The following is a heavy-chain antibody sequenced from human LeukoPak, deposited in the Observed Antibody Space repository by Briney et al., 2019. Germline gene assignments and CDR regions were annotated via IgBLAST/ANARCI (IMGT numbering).Heavy chain of an antibody. CDR2: ISVGSTYI. CDR1: GFTFSSYS. D-gene: IGHD3-10*01. CDR3: ASIQVIIP. Sequence: PGGSLRLSCAASGFTFSSYSMNWVRQVSGKGLEWVSSISVGSTYIYYIDSVKGRFTISRDNAKNSLHLQMNSLRAEDTAVYYCASIQVIIPWGQGTLVTVSS. V-gene: IGHV3-21*01. J-gene: IGHJ5*02.